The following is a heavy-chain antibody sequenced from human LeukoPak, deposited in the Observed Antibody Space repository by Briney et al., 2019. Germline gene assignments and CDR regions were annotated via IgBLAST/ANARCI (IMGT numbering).Heavy chain of an antibody. CDR2: INPRGGGA. D-gene: IGHD2-15*01. CDR3: ARERGYCGAGTCYHFDN. CDR1: GYFFTSYY. V-gene: IGHV1-46*01. J-gene: IGHJ4*02. Sequence: EASVKVSCKPSGYFFTSYYMHWVRQAPGQGLEWMGVINPRGGGAIYAQNFQGRVTLTSDTSTSTFYMELSSLRSEDTAVYYCARERGYCGAGTCYHFDNWGQGTLVTVSS.